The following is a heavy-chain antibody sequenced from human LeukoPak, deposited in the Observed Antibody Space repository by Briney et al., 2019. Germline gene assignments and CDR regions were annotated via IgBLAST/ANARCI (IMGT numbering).Heavy chain of an antibody. Sequence: SETLSLTCAVYGGSFSGYYWSWIRQPPGKGLEWIGEINHSGSTNYNPSLKSRVTISVDTSKNQFSLKLSSVTAADTAVYYCARVPFFTITLPARAFDIWGQGTMVTVSS. CDR3: ARVPFFTITLPARAFDI. J-gene: IGHJ3*02. D-gene: IGHD3-9*01. CDR2: INHSGST. V-gene: IGHV4-34*01. CDR1: GGSFSGYY.